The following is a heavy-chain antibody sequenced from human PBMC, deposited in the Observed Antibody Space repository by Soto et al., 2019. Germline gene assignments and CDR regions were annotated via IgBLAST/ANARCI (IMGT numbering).Heavy chain of an antibody. CDR1: GYIFVNYG. Sequence: QVQLVQSGDEVRKPVSSVKVSCKASGYIFVNYGIAWVRQAPGQGLEWMGWISPYSGNTHYESKVQGRLTMTTDTSTSTAYMDLGSLTSDDTAVYYCAMVDNYVTPTPQDVWGQGTTVTVSS. J-gene: IGHJ6*02. D-gene: IGHD3-16*01. V-gene: IGHV1-18*01. CDR3: AMVDNYVTPTPQDV. CDR2: ISPYSGNT.